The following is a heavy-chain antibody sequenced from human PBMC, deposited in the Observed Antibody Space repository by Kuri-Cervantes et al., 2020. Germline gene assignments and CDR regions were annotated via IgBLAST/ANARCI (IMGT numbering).Heavy chain of an antibody. V-gene: IGHV4-61*02. CDR2: IYTSGST. J-gene: IGHJ6*02. CDR1: GDSISSGVYY. CDR3: ARGRLGTYYYYYGMDV. D-gene: IGHD7-27*01. Sequence: LRLSCTVSGDSISSGVYYWSWIRQPAGKGLEWIGRIYTSGSTNYNPSLKSRVTMSVDTSKNQFSLKLSSVTAADTAVYYCARGRLGTYYYYYGMDVWGQGTTVTVSS.